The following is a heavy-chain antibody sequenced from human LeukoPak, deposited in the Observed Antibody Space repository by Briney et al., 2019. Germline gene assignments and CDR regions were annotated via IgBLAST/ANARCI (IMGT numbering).Heavy chain of an antibody. CDR1: GVSFSGYY. CDR2: INHSGST. CDR3: ARHYGP. V-gene: IGHV4-34*01. J-gene: IGHJ5*02. D-gene: IGHD3-16*01. Sequence: SETLSLTCAVYGVSFSGYYWSWIRQPPGKGLEWIGEINHSGSTSYNPSLKSRVTISVDTSKNQFSLKLNSVTAADTAVYYCARHYGPWGQGTLVTVSS.